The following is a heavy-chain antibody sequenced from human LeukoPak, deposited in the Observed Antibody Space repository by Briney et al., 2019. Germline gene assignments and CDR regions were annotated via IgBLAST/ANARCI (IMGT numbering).Heavy chain of an antibody. V-gene: IGHV7-4-1*02. CDR1: GYTFTSYA. D-gene: IGHD3-16*02. J-gene: IGHJ4*02. Sequence: ASVKVSCKASGYTFTSYAMNWVRQAPGQGLEWMGWINTNTGNPTYAPGFTGRFVFSLDTSVSTAYLQISSLKAEDTAVYYCAREGGYDYVWGSYRYIDYWGQGTLVTVSS. CDR3: AREGGYDYVWGSYRYIDY. CDR2: INTNTGNP.